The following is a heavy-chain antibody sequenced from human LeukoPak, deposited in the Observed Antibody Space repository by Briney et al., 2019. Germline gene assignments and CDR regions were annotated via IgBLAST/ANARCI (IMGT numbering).Heavy chain of an antibody. CDR3: AKTLCYGSGNAIDY. D-gene: IGHD3-10*01. J-gene: IGHJ4*02. CDR1: GFTFTSYA. V-gene: IGHV3-23*01. CDR2: ISGSGGST. Sequence: PGGSLRLSCAASGFTFTSYAMSWVRQAPGKGLEWVSAISGSGGSTYYGDSVKGRFTISRDNSKNTLYLQMNSLRAEDTAVYYCAKTLCYGSGNAIDYWGQGTLVTVSS.